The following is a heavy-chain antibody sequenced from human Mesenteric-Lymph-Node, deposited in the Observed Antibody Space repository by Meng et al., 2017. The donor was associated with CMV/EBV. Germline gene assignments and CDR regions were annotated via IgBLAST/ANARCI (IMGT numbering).Heavy chain of an antibody. J-gene: IGHJ6*02. Sequence: GGSLRLSCAASGFTFDDYAMHWVRQAPGKGLEWVSGISWNSGSIGYADSVKGRFTISRDNAKNSLYLQMNSLRAEDTALYYCAKDSLPHTVTKGFYYYGMDVWGQGTTVTVSS. D-gene: IGHD4-11*01. CDR3: AKDSLPHTVTKGFYYYGMDV. CDR2: ISWNSGSI. V-gene: IGHV3-9*01. CDR1: GFTFDDYA.